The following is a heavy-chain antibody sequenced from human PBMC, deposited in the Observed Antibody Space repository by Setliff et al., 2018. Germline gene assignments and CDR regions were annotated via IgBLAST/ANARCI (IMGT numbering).Heavy chain of an antibody. CDR1: GGSFSGYY. J-gene: IGHJ5*02. Sequence: ASETLSLTCAVYGGSFSGYYWSWIRQPPGKGLEWIGEINHTGSTNYSPSLKSRVTISVDTSKNQFSLKLTSVTAADTAVYYCARGYCSSPSCFFAGWFDPWGQGTLVTVS. CDR3: ARGYCSSPSCFFAGWFDP. V-gene: IGHV4-34*01. D-gene: IGHD2-2*01. CDR2: INHTGST.